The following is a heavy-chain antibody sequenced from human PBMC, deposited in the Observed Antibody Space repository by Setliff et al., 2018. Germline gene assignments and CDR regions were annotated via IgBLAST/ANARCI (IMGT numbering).Heavy chain of an antibody. D-gene: IGHD5-18*01. Sequence: GGSLRLSCEASGFKFDNYGMHWVRQAPGKGLEWVAVVWYDGYNEYSLDSVKGRFTISRDNAKNSLYLQMNSLRVEDTAVYYCARGQADTGGIAFDMWGQGTMVTVSS. V-gene: IGHV3-33*01. J-gene: IGHJ3*02. CDR2: VWYDGYNE. CDR1: GFKFDNYG. CDR3: ARGQADTGGIAFDM.